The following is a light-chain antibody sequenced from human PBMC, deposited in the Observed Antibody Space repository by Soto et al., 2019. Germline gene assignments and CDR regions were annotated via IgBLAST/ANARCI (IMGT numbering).Light chain of an antibody. V-gene: IGLV1-40*01. J-gene: IGLJ1*01. CDR2: GNS. CDR3: QSYDSSVTLRV. CDR1: ISNIGAGYD. Sequence: QSVLTQPPSVSGAPGQRVTISCTGSISNIGAGYDVHWYQQLPGTAPKLLIYGNSNRPSGVPDRFSGSKSGTSASLAITRLQADDEADYYCQSYDSSVTLRVFGTGTKVTVL.